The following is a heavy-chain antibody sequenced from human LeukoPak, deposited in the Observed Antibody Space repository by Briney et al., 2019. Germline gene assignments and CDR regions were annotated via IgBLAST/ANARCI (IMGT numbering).Heavy chain of an antibody. CDR2: INPNSGGT. D-gene: IGHD3-10*01. Sequence: GASVTVSCKASGYTFTGYYMHWVRQAPGQGLEWMGWINPNSGGTNYAQKFRGRVTMTRDTSISTAYMELSRLRSDDTAVYYCARIRAGYYYGSGSPLFDYWGQGTLVTVSS. CDR3: ARIRAGYYYGSGSPLFDY. CDR1: GYTFTGYY. J-gene: IGHJ4*02. V-gene: IGHV1-2*02.